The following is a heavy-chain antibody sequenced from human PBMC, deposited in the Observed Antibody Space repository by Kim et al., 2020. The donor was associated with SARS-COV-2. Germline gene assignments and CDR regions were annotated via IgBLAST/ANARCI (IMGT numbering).Heavy chain of an antibody. Sequence: GGSLRLSCAASGFTFSSYGMHWVRQAPGKGLEWVAVISYDGSNKYYADSVKGRFTISRDNSKNTLYLQMNSLRAEDTAVYYCAKDLRLRYFDWFDAFDIWGQGTMVTVSS. CDR1: GFTFSSYG. J-gene: IGHJ3*02. V-gene: IGHV3-30*18. CDR3: AKDLRLRYFDWFDAFDI. D-gene: IGHD3-9*01. CDR2: ISYDGSNK.